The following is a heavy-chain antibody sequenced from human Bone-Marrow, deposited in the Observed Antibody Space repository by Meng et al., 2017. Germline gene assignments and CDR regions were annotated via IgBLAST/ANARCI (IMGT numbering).Heavy chain of an antibody. CDR1: GYTFTSFD. J-gene: IGHJ4*02. V-gene: IGHV1-8*01. D-gene: IGHD3-9*01. CDR2: MNPNSGDT. CDR3: ARSPRGDWLLYGWAY. Sequence: ASVKVSCKASGYTFTSFDINWVRQATGQGLEWMGWMNPNSGDTGYAQKFQGRVTMTRNTSISTAYMELSSLRSEDTAVYYCARSPRGDWLLYGWAYWGQGTLVTVSS.